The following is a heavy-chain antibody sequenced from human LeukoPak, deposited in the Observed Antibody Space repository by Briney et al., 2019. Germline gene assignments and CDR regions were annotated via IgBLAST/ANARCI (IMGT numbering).Heavy chain of an antibody. CDR3: ARGTGVYGIDF. Sequence: GGSLRLSCAASGFTFSSYAMSWVRQAPGKGLEWVSAITGSGENTYSTDSGKGRFTISRDNSKNTLYLQMNSLRPDDTAVYYCARGTGVYGIDFWGQGTLVTVSS. D-gene: IGHD6-13*01. CDR2: ITGSGENT. CDR1: GFTFSSYA. J-gene: IGHJ4*02. V-gene: IGHV3-23*01.